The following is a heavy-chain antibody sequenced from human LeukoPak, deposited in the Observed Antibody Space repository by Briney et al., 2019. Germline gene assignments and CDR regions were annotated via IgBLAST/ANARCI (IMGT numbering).Heavy chain of an antibody. CDR1: GFTFSDAR. J-gene: IGHJ6*03. D-gene: IGHD3-16*01. Sequence: GGSLRLSCAASGFTFSDARMSWVRQAPGKGLEWVSAISGSGGSTYYADSVKGRFTISRDNSKNTLYLQMNSLRAEDTAVYYCAKNSFGHYYYYYMDVWGKGTTVTVSS. CDR3: AKNSFGHYYYYYMDV. CDR2: ISGSGGST. V-gene: IGHV3-23*01.